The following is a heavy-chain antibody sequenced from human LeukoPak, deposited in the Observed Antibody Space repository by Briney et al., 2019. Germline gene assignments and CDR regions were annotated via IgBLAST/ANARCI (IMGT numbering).Heavy chain of an antibody. D-gene: IGHD6-13*01. J-gene: IGHJ4*02. V-gene: IGHV3-30*18. CDR2: ISYDGSNK. CDR1: GFTFSSYG. CDR3: AKGPRRSGGSSWYIEYFDY. Sequence: PGGSLRLSCAPSGFTFSSYGMHWVRQAPGKGLEGVAVISYDGSNKYYADSVKGRFTISRDNSKNTLYLQMNSLRAEDTAVYYCAKGPRRSGGSSWYIEYFDYWGQGTLVTVSS.